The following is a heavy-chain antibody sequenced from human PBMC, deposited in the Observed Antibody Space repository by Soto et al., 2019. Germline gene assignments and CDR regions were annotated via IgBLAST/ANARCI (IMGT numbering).Heavy chain of an antibody. J-gene: IGHJ5*02. D-gene: IGHD6-19*01. CDR2: INPSGGST. CDR3: ARDALAVAKAATGFDP. V-gene: IGHV1-46*01. Sequence: ASVKVSCKASGYTFTSYYMHWVRQAPGQGLEWMGIINPSGGSTSYAQKFQGRVTMTRDTSTSTVYMELSSLRSEDTAVYYCARDALAVAKAATGFDPRGQEALLTISS. CDR1: GYTFTSYY.